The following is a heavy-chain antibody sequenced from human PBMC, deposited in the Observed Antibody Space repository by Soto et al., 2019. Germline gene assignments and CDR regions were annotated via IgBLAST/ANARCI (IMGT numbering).Heavy chain of an antibody. Sequence: EVQLLESGGGLVQPGGSLRLSCEASGFTIRTYGMSWVRQAPGKGLEWVSGISGDGATTYYTDSVKGRFTISRDISKXXXXXXXXXXXXXXXXXXXXXXXXXXXXSQPLIWGRGTLVTVSS. V-gene: IGHV3-23*01. CDR3: XXXXXXXXSQPLI. CDR2: ISGDGATT. J-gene: IGHJ4*02. CDR1: GFTIRTYG.